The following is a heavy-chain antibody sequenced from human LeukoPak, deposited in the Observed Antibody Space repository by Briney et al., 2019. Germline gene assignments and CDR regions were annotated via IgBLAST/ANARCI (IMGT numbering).Heavy chain of an antibody. D-gene: IGHD3-3*01. J-gene: IGHJ4*02. CDR1: GFTFSSYA. CDR3: ARDSGIYDFWSGYSYYFDY. V-gene: IGHV3-7*01. CDR2: IKQDGSEK. Sequence: GGSLRLSCAASGFTFSSYAMSWVRQAPGKGLEWVANIKQDGSEKYYVDSVKGRFTISRDNAKNSLYLQMNSLRAEDTAVYYCARDSGIYDFWSGYSYYFDYWAQGTLVTVSS.